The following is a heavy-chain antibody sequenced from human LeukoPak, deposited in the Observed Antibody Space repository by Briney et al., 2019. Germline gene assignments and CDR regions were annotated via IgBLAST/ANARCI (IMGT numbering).Heavy chain of an antibody. CDR1: GYTFTGYY. CDR2: INPSGGST. CDR3: AREDIVATIGEVWFDP. D-gene: IGHD5-12*01. V-gene: IGHV1-46*01. J-gene: IGHJ5*02. Sequence: ASVKVSCKASGYTFTGYYMHWVGQAPGQGLEWMGIINPSGGSTSYAQKFQGRVSMTRDTSTSAVYMELSSLRSEDTAVYYCAREDIVATIGEVWFDPWGQGTLVTVSS.